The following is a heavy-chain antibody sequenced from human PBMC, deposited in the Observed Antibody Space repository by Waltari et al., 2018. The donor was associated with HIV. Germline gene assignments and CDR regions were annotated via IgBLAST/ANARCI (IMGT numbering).Heavy chain of an antibody. Sequence: QVQLQESGPGLVKPSQTLSLTCTVSGGSISSGGYYWSWIRQHPGKGLEWLGYIYYRGSTYYNPALKGRVTISVDTSKNQFSLKLSSVTAADTAVYYCATSGIAAAGTEGAFDIWGQGTMVTVSS. J-gene: IGHJ3*02. CDR1: GGSISSGGYY. D-gene: IGHD6-13*01. V-gene: IGHV4-31*03. CDR2: IYYRGST. CDR3: ATSGIAAAGTEGAFDI.